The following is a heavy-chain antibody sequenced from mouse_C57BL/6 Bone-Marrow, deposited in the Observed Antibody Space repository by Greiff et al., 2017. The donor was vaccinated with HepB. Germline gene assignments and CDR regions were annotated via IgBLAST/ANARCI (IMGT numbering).Heavy chain of an antibody. V-gene: IGHV5-4*03. J-gene: IGHJ4*01. CDR2: ISDGGSYT. CDR3: ARIYYYGYYAMDY. Sequence: EVKLVESGGGLVKPGGSLKLSCAASGFTFSSYAMSWVRQTPEKRLEWVATISDGGSYTYYPDNVKGRFTISRDNAKNNLYLQMSHLKSEDTAMYYCARIYYYGYYAMDYWGQGTSVTVSS. CDR1: GFTFSSYA. D-gene: IGHD1-1*01.